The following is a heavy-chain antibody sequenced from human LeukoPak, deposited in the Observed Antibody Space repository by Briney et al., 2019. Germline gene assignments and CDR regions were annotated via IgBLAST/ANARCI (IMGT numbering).Heavy chain of an antibody. Sequence: GGSLRLSCAASGFTFSSYAMHRVRQAPGKGLEWVAVISYDGSNKYYADSVKSRFTISRDNSKNTLYLQMNSLRAEDTAVYYCARTNDYWGQGTLVTVSS. V-gene: IGHV3-30*04. CDR3: ARTNDY. CDR2: ISYDGSNK. CDR1: GFTFSSYA. J-gene: IGHJ4*02.